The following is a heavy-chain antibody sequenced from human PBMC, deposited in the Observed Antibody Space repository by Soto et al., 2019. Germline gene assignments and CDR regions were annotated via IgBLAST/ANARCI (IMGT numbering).Heavy chain of an antibody. Sequence: ASVKVSCKASGYTFTSYDINWVRQATGQGLEWMGWMNPNSGNTGYAQKFQGRVTMTRNTSISTAYMELSSLRSEDTAVYYCARGKVAARAYYYHGMDVWGQGTTVTVSS. CDR1: GYTFTSYD. CDR2: MNPNSGNT. CDR3: ARGKVAARAYYYHGMDV. J-gene: IGHJ6*02. D-gene: IGHD6-6*01. V-gene: IGHV1-8*01.